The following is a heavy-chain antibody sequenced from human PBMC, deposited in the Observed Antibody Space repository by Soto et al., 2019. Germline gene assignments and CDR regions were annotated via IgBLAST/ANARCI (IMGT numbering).Heavy chain of an antibody. D-gene: IGHD5-12*01. J-gene: IGHJ6*03. Sequence: ASVKVSCKASGYTFTSYYMHWVRQAPGQGLEWMGVINPSGGSTSYAQKFQGRVTMTRDTSTSTVYMEPSSLRSEDTAVYYCARDGGYGDYYYYYMDVWGKGTTVTVSS. CDR2: INPSGGST. CDR3: ARDGGYGDYYYYYMDV. CDR1: GYTFTSYY. V-gene: IGHV1-46*03.